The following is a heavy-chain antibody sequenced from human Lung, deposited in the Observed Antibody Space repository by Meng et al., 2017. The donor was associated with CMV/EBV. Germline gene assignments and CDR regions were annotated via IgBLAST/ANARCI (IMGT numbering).Heavy chain of an antibody. CDR3: ARRRGGSSWGDFDY. J-gene: IGHJ4*02. V-gene: IGHV1-8*01. Sequence: ASVKVSCKASGYTFTSYDINWVRQDTGQGLEWMGWMNPNSGNTGYAQNFQGRVTMTRNTSISTVYMELSGLRSEDTAVYYCARRRGGSSWGDFDYRGQGTLVTVSS. CDR2: MNPNSGNT. CDR1: GYTFTSYD. D-gene: IGHD6-6*01.